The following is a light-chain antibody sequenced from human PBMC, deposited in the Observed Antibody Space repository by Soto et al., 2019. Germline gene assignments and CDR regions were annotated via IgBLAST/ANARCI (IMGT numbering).Light chain of an antibody. CDR3: QQYNNGPTYT. CDR2: GAS. CDR1: QSISSS. J-gene: IGKJ2*01. V-gene: IGKV3-15*01. Sequence: EIVMTQSPATLSVSPGERATLSCRASQSISSSLAWYQQKPDQAPRLLIYGASTRATGIPARFSGSGSGTEFTLTINNLQSEDFAVYYCQQYNNGPTYTFGQGTKLEIK.